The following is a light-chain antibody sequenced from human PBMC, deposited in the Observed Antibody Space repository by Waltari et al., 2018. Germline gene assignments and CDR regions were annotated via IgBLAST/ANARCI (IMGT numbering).Light chain of an antibody. CDR1: SSPIVADDD. V-gene: IGLV1-40*01. J-gene: IGLJ1*01. Sequence: SVLPQPPSVSGAPGQRATLSCTGGSSPIVADDDVRWYQQLPGTAPKLLIFDTTNRPSGFPNRFSGSKSGTSAFLAITGLQPEDEADYYCQSYDSSLSGWRVFGTGTKVTVL. CDR2: DTT. CDR3: QSYDSSLSGWRV.